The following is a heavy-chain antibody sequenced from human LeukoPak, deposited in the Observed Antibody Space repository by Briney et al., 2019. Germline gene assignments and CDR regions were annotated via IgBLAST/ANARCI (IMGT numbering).Heavy chain of an antibody. J-gene: IGHJ5*02. D-gene: IGHD6-13*01. CDR3: ARDLITAPYNWFDT. Sequence: SETLSLTRTVSGGSISGYYWSWIRQPAGKGLEGIGLISGSGSGSTQYNPSLQSRVTVSVDTSKNQFSLKVTSVTAADTAVYYCARDLITAPYNWFDTWGQGTLVTVSS. V-gene: IGHV4-4*07. CDR1: GGSISGYY. CDR2: ISGSGSGST.